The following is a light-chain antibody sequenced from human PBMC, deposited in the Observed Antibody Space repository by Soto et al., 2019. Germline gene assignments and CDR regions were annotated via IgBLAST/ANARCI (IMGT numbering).Light chain of an antibody. CDR3: QQLNGYQLA. CDR2: SAF. Sequence: DIQLTQSPSFLSASVGDTVTITCRASQGMSTYLAWYQQKPGKVPKLLIRSAFTLQSGVTPRFSGGGSGTEFTLTINTLQPDDSGIYYCQQLNGYQLAFGGGTNVEIK. CDR1: QGMSTY. V-gene: IGKV1-9*01. J-gene: IGKJ4*01.